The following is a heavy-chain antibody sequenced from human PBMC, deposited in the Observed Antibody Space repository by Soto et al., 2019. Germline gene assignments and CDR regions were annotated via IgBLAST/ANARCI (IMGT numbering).Heavy chain of an antibody. CDR2: IYYSGIT. V-gene: IGHV4-59*01. CDR1: YGYSSGYC. CDR3: ARRYGTVFDF. D-gene: IGHD6-13*01. J-gene: IGHJ4*02. Sequence: SETLCLTRSVAYGYSSGYCWSWIRQQQGKGLEWIGYIYYSGITNYNPSIKSRVTISVDTSKNQFSLKLSSVTAADTAVYNCARRYGTVFDFWGQGILVTVSS.